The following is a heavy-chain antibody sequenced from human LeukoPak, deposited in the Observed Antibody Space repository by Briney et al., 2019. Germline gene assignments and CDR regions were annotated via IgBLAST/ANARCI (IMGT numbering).Heavy chain of an antibody. V-gene: IGHV1-18*01. Sequence: ASVKVSCKASGYTFTNYGISWVRQAPGQGLEWMGWISGYNGHTNYAQKLQGRVTMTTDTSTSTAYMELRSLKSDDTAVYYCASLKNYYDSSGYLVTDAFDIWGQGTMVTVSS. CDR2: ISGYNGHT. D-gene: IGHD3-22*01. CDR3: ASLKNYYDSSGYLVTDAFDI. CDR1: GYTFTNYG. J-gene: IGHJ3*02.